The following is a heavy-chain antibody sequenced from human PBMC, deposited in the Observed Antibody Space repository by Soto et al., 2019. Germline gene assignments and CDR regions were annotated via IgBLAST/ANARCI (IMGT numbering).Heavy chain of an antibody. V-gene: IGHV1-69*02. CDR1: GGTFSSYT. Sequence: QVQLVQSGAEVKKPGSSVKVSCKASGGTFSSYTISWVRQAPGQGLEWMGRIIPILGIANYAQKFQGRVTITADKSTSTAYMXXXXXXXXXXXXXXXXXXXXXXXXSCSDGAFDIWGQGTMVTVSS. D-gene: IGHD2-15*01. CDR3: XXXXXXXXXSCSDGAFDI. J-gene: IGHJ3*02. CDR2: IIPILGIA.